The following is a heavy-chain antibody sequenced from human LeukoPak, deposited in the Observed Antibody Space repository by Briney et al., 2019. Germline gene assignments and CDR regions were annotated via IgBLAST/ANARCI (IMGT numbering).Heavy chain of an antibody. CDR2: ISAYNGNT. CDR3: ARTLRGADSGSYYSFYYYYYMDV. V-gene: IGHV1-18*01. J-gene: IGHJ6*03. CDR1: GYTFTSYG. Sequence: ASVKVSCKASGYTFTSYGISWVRQAPGQGLEWMGWISAYNGNTNYAQKLQGRVTMTTDTSTSTAYMELRSLRPDDTAVYYCARTLRGADSGSYYSFYYYYYMDVWGKGTTVTVSS. D-gene: IGHD1-26*01.